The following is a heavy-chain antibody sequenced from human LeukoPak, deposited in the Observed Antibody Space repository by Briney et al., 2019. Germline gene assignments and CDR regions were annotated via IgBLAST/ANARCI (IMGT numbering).Heavy chain of an antibody. CDR3: ARVPISSGWSSGQSYYFDY. V-gene: IGHV1-2*02. Sequence: ASVKVSCKASGYTFTGYYMHWVRQAPGQGLEWMGWINPNSGGTNYAQKFQGRVTMTRDTSISTAHMELSRLRSDDTAVYYCARVPISSGWSSGQSYYFDYWGQGTLVTVSS. CDR2: INPNSGGT. CDR1: GYTFTGYY. D-gene: IGHD6-19*01. J-gene: IGHJ4*02.